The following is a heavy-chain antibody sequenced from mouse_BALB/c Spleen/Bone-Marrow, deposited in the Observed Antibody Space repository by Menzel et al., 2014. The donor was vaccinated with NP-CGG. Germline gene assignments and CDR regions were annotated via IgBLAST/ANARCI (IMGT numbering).Heavy chain of an antibody. CDR1: GYTFTNYW. CDR2: IDPSDSYS. J-gene: IGHJ4*01. CDR3: ARGVAYYYAMDY. Sequence: QVQLQQSGAELVKPGASVKLSCKASGYTFTNYWMHWVKQRPGQGLEWIGEIDPSDSYSNYNQNFKGKATLTVDKSSSTAYMQLTSLTSEDSAVYYCARGVAYYYAMDYRGQGTSVTVSS. V-gene: IGHV1-69*02.